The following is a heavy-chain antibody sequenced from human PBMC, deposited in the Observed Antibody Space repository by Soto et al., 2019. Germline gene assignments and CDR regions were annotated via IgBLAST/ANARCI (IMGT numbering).Heavy chain of an antibody. CDR2: IYSGGST. V-gene: IGHV3-53*01. Sequence: PGGSLRLSCAASEFTVSNNFMNWVRQAPGKGLEWVSVIYSGGSTHYADSVKGRFIISRDISKNTLYLHMNSLRVEDTAVYYCVGKWFDFWGQGTLVTVSS. J-gene: IGHJ5*01. CDR1: EFTVSNNF. CDR3: VGKWFDF.